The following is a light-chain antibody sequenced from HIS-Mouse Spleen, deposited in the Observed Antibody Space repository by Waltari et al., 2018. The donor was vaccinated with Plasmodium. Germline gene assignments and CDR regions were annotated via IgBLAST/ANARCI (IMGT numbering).Light chain of an antibody. CDR1: NLGDKY. CDR2: QDS. V-gene: IGLV3-1*01. J-gene: IGLJ2*01. CDR3: QAWDSSTVV. Sequence: SYELTQPPSVSVSPGQTASITCSGDNLGDKYACWYQQKPGQSPVLVIYQDSKRPSGIPERFSGSNSGNTDTLTISGTQAMDEADYYCQAWDSSTVVFGGGTKLTVL.